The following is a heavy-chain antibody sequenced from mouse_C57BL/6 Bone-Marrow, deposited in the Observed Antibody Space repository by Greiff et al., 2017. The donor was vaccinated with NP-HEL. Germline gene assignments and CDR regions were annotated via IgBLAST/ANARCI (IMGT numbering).Heavy chain of an antibody. CDR2: IDPADGET. CDR3: AITTVVATEYFDV. D-gene: IGHD1-1*01. CDR1: GFNIKDYY. V-gene: IGHV14-2*01. J-gene: IGHJ1*03. Sequence: VQLQQSGAELVKPGASVKLSCTASGFNIKDYYMHWVKQRTEQGLEWIGRIDPADGETKYAPKFQGKATITADTSSNTAYLQLSSLTSEDTAVYYCAITTVVATEYFDVWGTGTTVTVSS.